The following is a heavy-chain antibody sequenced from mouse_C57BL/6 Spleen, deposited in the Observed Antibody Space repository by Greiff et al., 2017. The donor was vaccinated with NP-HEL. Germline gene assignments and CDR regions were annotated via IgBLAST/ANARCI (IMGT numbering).Heavy chain of an antibody. CDR3: ARVYWPLYYLYY. J-gene: IGHJ2*01. Sequence: DVKLVESGGGLVQPGGSLSLSCAASGFTFTDYYMSWVRQPPGKALEWLGFIRNKANGYTTEYSASVKGRFTISRDNSQSILYLQMNALRAEDSATYYCARVYWPLYYLYYWGQGTTLTVSS. V-gene: IGHV7-3*01. CDR2: IRNKANGYTT. D-gene: IGHD4-1*01. CDR1: GFTFTDYY.